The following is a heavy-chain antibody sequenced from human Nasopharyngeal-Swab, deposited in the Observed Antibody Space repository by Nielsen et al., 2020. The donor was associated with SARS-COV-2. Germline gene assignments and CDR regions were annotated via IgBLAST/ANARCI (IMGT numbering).Heavy chain of an antibody. CDR2: IYYTGST. Sequence: SETLSLTCTLSGSSISSYYWSWIRQPPGKGLEWIGYIYYTGSTNYNPSLKSRVAISVDTPKKQFSLKLNSVTAADTAVYYCAREVHSSTSFDNWFDPWGQGTLVTVSS. CDR1: GSSISSYY. D-gene: IGHD2-2*01. V-gene: IGHV4-59*01. CDR3: AREVHSSTSFDNWFDP. J-gene: IGHJ5*02.